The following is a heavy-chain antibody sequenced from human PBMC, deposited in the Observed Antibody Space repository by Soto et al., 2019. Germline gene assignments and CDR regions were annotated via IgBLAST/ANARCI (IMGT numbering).Heavy chain of an antibody. CDR3: ARDGSDIAAAGTG. J-gene: IGHJ4*02. CDR2: IIPILGIA. CDR1: GGTFSSYT. V-gene: IGHV1-69*08. Sequence: QVQLVQSGAEVKKPGSSVKVSCKASGGTFSSYTINWVRQAPGQGLEWMGRIIPILGIANYAQKFQGRVTITADKSTSTAYMELSSLRSEDTAVYYCARDGSDIAAAGTGWGQGTLVTVSS. D-gene: IGHD6-13*01.